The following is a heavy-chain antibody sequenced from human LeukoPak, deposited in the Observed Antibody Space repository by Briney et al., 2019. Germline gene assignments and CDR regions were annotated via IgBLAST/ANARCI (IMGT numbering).Heavy chain of an antibody. J-gene: IGHJ4*02. V-gene: IGHV3-43*01. D-gene: IGHD6-19*01. CDR3: AKDRIAVAGTAIED. CDR1: GFTFDDYT. Sequence: GGSLRLSCAASGFTFDDYTMHWVRQAPGKGLEWVSLISWDGGSTYYADSVKGRFTISRDNSKNSLYLQMNRLRTEDTALYYCAKDRIAVAGTAIEDWGQGTLVTVSS. CDR2: ISWDGGST.